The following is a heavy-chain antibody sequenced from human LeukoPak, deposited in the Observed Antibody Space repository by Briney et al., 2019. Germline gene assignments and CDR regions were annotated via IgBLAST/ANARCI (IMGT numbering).Heavy chain of an antibody. D-gene: IGHD3-3*01. V-gene: IGHV1-46*01. CDR1: GYTFTSYY. CDR2: INPSGGST. Sequence: ASVKVSCKASGYTFTSYYMHWVRQAPGQGLEWMGIINPSGGSTSYAQKFQGRVTMTRDTSTSTVYMELSSLRSEDTAVYYCARDLTYYDFWSGYIGLDYWGQGTLVTVSS. CDR3: ARDLTYYDFWSGYIGLDY. J-gene: IGHJ4*02.